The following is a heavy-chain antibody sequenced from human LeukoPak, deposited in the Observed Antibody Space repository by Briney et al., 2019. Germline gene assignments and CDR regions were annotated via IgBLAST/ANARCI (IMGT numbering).Heavy chain of an antibody. V-gene: IGHV3-53*01. CDR2: NYSGGST. D-gene: IGHD2-15*01. CDR1: GFTVSSNY. Sequence: GGSLRPSCAASGFTVSSNYMSWVRQAPGKGLEWVSVNYSGGSTYYADSVKGRFTISRDNSKNTLYLQMNSLRAEDTAVYYCARVYSDPQTFDYWGQGTLVTVSS. J-gene: IGHJ4*02. CDR3: ARVYSDPQTFDY.